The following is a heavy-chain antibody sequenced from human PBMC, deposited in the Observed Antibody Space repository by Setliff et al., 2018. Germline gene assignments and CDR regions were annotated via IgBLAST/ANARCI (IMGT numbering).Heavy chain of an antibody. D-gene: IGHD2-8*02. V-gene: IGHV3-7*03. CDR3: ARDFSTGSSS. CDR1: EFTFSSYW. CDR2: MNQDGSER. J-gene: IGHJ5*02. Sequence: GGSLRLSCAASEFTFSSYWMSWVRQAPGKGLEWVANMNQDGSERYYVDSVKGRFTISRDNAKNSVSLQMNNLRAEDTAVYYCARDFSTGSSSWGQGTLVTVSS.